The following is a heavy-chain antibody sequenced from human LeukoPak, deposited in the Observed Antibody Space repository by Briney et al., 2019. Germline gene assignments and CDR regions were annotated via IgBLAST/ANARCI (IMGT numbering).Heavy chain of an antibody. D-gene: IGHD6-13*01. J-gene: IGHJ4*02. V-gene: IGHV3-30-3*01. CDR3: ARGYSSSWYYDDY. CDR1: GFTFSSYA. Sequence: GRSLRLSCAASGFTFSSYAMHWVRQAPGKGLEWVAVISYDGSNEYYADSVKGRFTISRDNSKNTLYLQMNSLRAEDTAVYYCARGYSSSWYYDDYWGQGTLVTVSS. CDR2: ISYDGSNE.